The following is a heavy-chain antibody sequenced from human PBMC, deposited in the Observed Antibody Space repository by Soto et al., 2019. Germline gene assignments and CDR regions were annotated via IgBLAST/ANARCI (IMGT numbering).Heavy chain of an antibody. Sequence: EVQLVESGGGLVQPGRSLRLSCAASGFTFDDYDMHWVRQAPGKGLEWVSGISWNGGNIGYADSVKGRFTISRDNAKNSLFLQMNSLRADDTALYFCAKDIYSSSSGQDYWGQGTPVTVSS. V-gene: IGHV3-9*01. CDR3: AKDIYSSSSGQDY. D-gene: IGHD6-6*01. CDR2: ISWNGGNI. J-gene: IGHJ4*02. CDR1: GFTFDDYD.